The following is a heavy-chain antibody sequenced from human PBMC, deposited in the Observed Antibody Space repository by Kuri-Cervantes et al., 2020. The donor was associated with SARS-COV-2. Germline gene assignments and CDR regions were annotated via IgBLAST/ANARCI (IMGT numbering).Heavy chain of an antibody. J-gene: IGHJ3*02. Sequence: ASVKVSCKASGYTFTSYDINWVRQATGQGLEWMGWMNPNSGNTGYAQKFQGRVTMTRNTSISTAYMELSSLRAEDTALYYCAKVQGRYSGTKSTAFDIWGQGTMVTVSS. CDR1: GYTFTSYD. CDR2: MNPNSGNT. V-gene: IGHV1-8*01. CDR3: AKVQGRYSGTKSTAFDI. D-gene: IGHD1-26*01.